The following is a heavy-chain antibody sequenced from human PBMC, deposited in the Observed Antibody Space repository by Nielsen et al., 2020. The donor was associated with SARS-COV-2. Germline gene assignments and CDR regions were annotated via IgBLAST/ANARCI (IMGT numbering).Heavy chain of an antibody. CDR2: INSDGSST. J-gene: IGHJ4*02. Sequence: GESLKISCAASAFTFSTYWMHWVRQAPGKGLVWVSRINSDGSSTSYADSVKGRFTISRDNSRSTVYLQMNSLRAEDTAIYYCAKGGCMLGAEEIRRDLDSWGQGTLVTVSS. V-gene: IGHV3-74*01. CDR1: AFTFSTYW. D-gene: IGHD1-26*01. CDR3: AKGGCMLGAEEIRRDLDS.